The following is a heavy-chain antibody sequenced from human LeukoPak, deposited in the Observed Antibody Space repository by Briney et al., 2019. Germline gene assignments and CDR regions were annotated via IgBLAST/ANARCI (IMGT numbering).Heavy chain of an antibody. CDR1: GFTFSSYD. CDR3: AKDQYDFWSGYLVY. V-gene: IGHV3-30*02. J-gene: IGHJ4*02. CDR2: IRYDGSNK. D-gene: IGHD3-3*01. Sequence: PGGSLRLSCAASGFTFSSYDMHWVRQAPGKGLEWVAFIRYDGSNKYYADSVKGRFTISRDNSKNTLYLQMNSLRAEDTAVYYCAKDQYDFWSGYLVYWGQGTLVTVSS.